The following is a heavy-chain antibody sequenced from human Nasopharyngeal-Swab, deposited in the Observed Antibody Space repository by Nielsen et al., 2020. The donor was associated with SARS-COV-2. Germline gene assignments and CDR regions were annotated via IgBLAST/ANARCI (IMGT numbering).Heavy chain of an antibody. CDR2: IHYSGST. V-gene: IGHV4-59*01. D-gene: IGHD5-12*01. CDR1: GGSISSYY. J-gene: IGHJ4*02. CDR3: ARDGVATIFDY. Sequence: SETLSLTCTVSGGSISSYYWSWIRQPPGKGLEWIGYIHYSGSTNYSPSRKSRVTMSVDTSKNQLSLKLTSVTAADAAVYYCARDGVATIFDYWGQGTLVTVSS.